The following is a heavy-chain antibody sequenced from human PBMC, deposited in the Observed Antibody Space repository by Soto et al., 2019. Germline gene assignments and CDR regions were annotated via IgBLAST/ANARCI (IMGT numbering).Heavy chain of an antibody. CDR2: IKEDGSEE. CDR1: GFTFNSYW. CDR3: AWYVVVVAATSGFDY. J-gene: IGHJ4*02. D-gene: IGHD2-15*01. Sequence: GGSLRLSCAASGFTFNSYWMTWVRQAPGKGLEWVANIKEDGSEEYYVDSVKGRFTISRDNAKNSLYLQMNSLRADDTAVYYCAWYVVVVAATSGFDYWGQGTLITVSS. V-gene: IGHV3-7*01.